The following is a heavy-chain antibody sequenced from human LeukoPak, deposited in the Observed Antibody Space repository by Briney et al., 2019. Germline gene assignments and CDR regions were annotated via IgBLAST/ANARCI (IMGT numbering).Heavy chain of an antibody. V-gene: IGHV3-48*04. CDR2: IGTTTSTI. Sequence: PGRSLRLSCAASGFTLSSFGMNWVRQAPGKGLEWVSYIGTTTSTIYYADSVKGRFTISRDNAKNSLYLQMNSLRAEDTAVYYCARDRGYCRGTTCYAYYFDSGAREPWSPSPQ. D-gene: IGHD2-2*01. J-gene: IGHJ4*02. CDR3: ARDRGYCRGTTCYAYYFDS. CDR1: GFTLSSFG.